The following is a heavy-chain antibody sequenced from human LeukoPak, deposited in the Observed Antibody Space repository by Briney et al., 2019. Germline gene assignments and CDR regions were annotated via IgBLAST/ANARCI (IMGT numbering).Heavy chain of an antibody. Sequence: PSGTLSLTCAVSGGSISSSNWWSWVRQAPGKGLEWVAVISYDGSNKYYADSVKGRFTISRDNSKNTLYLQMDSLRAEDTAVYYCAKDLTRWFHDAFDIWGQGTMVTVSS. CDR2: ISYDGSNK. J-gene: IGHJ3*02. CDR3: AKDLTRWFHDAFDI. V-gene: IGHV3-30*18. CDR1: GGSISSSN. D-gene: IGHD3-10*01.